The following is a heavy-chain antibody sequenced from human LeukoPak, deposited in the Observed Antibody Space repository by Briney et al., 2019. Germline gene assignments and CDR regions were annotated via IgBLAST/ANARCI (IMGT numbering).Heavy chain of an antibody. CDR1: GFTFSSYA. Sequence: PGGSPRLSCAASGFTFSSYAMSWVRQAPGKGLEWVSAISGSGGSTYYTDSVKGRFTISRDNSKNTLYLQMNSLRAEDTAVYYCAKDRDSSSWRPNWFDPWGQGTLVTVSS. CDR2: ISGSGGST. J-gene: IGHJ5*02. CDR3: AKDRDSSSWRPNWFDP. D-gene: IGHD6-13*01. V-gene: IGHV3-23*01.